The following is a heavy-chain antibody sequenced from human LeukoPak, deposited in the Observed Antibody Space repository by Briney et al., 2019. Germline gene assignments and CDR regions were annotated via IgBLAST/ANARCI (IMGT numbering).Heavy chain of an antibody. J-gene: IGHJ4*02. CDR3: ARAQTTGFGESIDY. CDR2: ISGYNGNT. CDR1: GYTFTSYG. Sequence: ASVKVSCKTSGYTFTSYGVSWVRQAPGQGLEWMGWISGYNGNTIYAEKLQGRVTVTTDTSTTTAYMELRSLRSDDTVVYYCARAQTTGFGESIDYWGQGTLVTVSS. D-gene: IGHD3-10*01. V-gene: IGHV1-18*01.